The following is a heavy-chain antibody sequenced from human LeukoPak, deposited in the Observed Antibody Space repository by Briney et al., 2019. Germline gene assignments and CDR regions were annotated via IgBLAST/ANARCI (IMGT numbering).Heavy chain of an antibody. J-gene: IGHJ3*02. CDR2: IYTSGST. Sequence: PSETLSLTCTVSGGSISSYYWSWIRQPAGKGLEWIGRIYTSGSTNYNPSLKSRVTMSVDTSKNQFSLKLSSVTAADTAVYYCAIDGSMMRPYYYGSGSYYYAFDIWGRGTMVTVSS. CDR3: AIDGSMMRPYYYGSGSYYYAFDI. D-gene: IGHD3-10*01. V-gene: IGHV4-4*07. CDR1: GGSISSYY.